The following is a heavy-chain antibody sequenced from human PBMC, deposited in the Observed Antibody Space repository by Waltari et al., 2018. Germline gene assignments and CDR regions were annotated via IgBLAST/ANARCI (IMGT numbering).Heavy chain of an antibody. V-gene: IGHV3-30-3*01. CDR1: GFTFSSYA. CDR3: ARDSQFWDILTGYYGLVSY. J-gene: IGHJ4*02. D-gene: IGHD3-9*01. Sequence: QVQLVESGGGVVQPGRSLRLSCAASGFTFSSYAMHWVRQAPGKGLAWVAVISYDGSNKYYADSVKGRFTISRDNSKNTLYLQMNSLRAEDTAVYYCARDSQFWDILTGYYGLVSYWGQGTLVTVSS. CDR2: ISYDGSNK.